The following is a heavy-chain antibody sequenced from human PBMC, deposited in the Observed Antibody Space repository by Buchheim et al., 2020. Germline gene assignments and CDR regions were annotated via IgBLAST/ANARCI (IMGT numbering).Heavy chain of an antibody. V-gene: IGHV3-30*18. D-gene: IGHD2-15*01. CDR2: ISYDGSNK. CDR1: GFTFSSYG. Sequence: QVQLVESGGGVVQPGRSLRLSCAASGFTFSSYGMHWVRQAPGKGLEWVAVISYDGSNKYYADSVKGRFTISRDNSKNTLYLRMNSLRAEDTAVYYCAKGGDIVVVVAADYWGQGTL. J-gene: IGHJ4*02. CDR3: AKGGDIVVVVAADY.